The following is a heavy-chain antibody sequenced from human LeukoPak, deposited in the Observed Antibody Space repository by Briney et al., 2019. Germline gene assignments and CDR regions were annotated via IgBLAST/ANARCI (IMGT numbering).Heavy chain of an antibody. CDR2: IRSKAYSYAT. J-gene: IGHJ6*02. Sequence: PGGSLRLSCAASGFTFSASPIHWVRQASGKGLEWVGRIRSKAYSYATAYAESVKGRFTISRDDSENTAYLQMNSLKTEDTAVYYCTRRVGDSYFYGMDVWGQGTPVTVSS. V-gene: IGHV3-73*01. CDR1: GFTFSASP. CDR3: TRRVGDSYFYGMDV. D-gene: IGHD5/OR15-5a*01.